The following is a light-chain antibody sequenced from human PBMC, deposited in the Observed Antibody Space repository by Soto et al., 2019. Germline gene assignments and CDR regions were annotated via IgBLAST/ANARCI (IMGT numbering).Light chain of an antibody. V-gene: IGLV6-57*04. Sequence: NFMLTQPHSVSESSGKTVTISCTRSSGSIASNYVQWYQQRPGSAPTTVIYEDNQRPSGVPDRFSGSIDSSSNSASLTISGLKTEDEADYDCQSYDSSNVVFGGGTNLTVL. J-gene: IGLJ2*01. CDR1: SGSIASNY. CDR3: QSYDSSNVV. CDR2: EDN.